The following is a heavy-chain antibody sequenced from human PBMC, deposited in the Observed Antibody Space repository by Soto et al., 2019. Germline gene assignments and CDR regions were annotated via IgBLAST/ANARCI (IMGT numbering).Heavy chain of an antibody. J-gene: IGHJ2*01. CDR3: ARMSYFYDKWYFDL. D-gene: IGHD3-22*01. V-gene: IGHV4-30-4*01. CDR2: VYYSGTT. CDR1: GASINNNDYY. Sequence: PSETLSLTCTVSGASINNNDYYWSWIRQTPGKGLEWIGYVYYSGTTDYIPSLKSRLSMSIDKSQNQFTLKLNSVTAADTATYYCARMSYFYDKWYFDLWGRGTLVTVSS.